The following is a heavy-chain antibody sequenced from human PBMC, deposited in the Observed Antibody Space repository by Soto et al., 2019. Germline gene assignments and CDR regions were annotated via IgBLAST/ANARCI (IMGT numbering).Heavy chain of an antibody. CDR2: IHHSGST. V-gene: IGHV4-4*02. Sequence: QMQLQESGPGLVKPSETLSLTCAVSSASIISEQRWSWVRQPPGKGLEWIGEIHHSGSTNNNPSLTSRVTMSLARSKNQFSLNLNSVTAADTAVYYCARSFGWYAIDQWGQGTLVIVSS. J-gene: IGHJ4*02. CDR3: ARSFGWYAIDQ. D-gene: IGHD6-19*01. CDR1: SASIISEQR.